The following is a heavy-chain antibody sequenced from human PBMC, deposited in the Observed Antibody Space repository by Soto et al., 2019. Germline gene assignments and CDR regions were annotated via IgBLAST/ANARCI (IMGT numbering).Heavy chain of an antibody. J-gene: IGHJ6*02. CDR1: GFTFSSYW. Sequence: SGGSLRLSCSASGFTFSSYWMHWVRQAPGKGLVWVSRINSDGSSTSYADSVKGRFTISRDNAKNTLYLQMNSLRAEDTAVYYCARAPLYYYGMDVWGQGTTVTVSS. CDR2: INSDGSST. V-gene: IGHV3-74*01. CDR3: ARAPLYYYGMDV.